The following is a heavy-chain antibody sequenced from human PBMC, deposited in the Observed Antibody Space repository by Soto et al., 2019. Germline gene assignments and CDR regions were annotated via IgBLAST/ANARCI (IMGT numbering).Heavy chain of an antibody. CDR1: GYTFTSYG. Sequence: QVHLVQSGAEVKKPGASVKVSCKGSGYTFTSYGITWVRQAPGQGLEWMGWISAHNGNTDYAQRHKGRVTVTRDTSTSTAYMELGSLRSDDTAVYYCARGRNGDYWGQGALVTVSS. J-gene: IGHJ4*02. V-gene: IGHV1-18*01. D-gene: IGHD1-1*01. CDR2: ISAHNGNT. CDR3: ARGRNGDY.